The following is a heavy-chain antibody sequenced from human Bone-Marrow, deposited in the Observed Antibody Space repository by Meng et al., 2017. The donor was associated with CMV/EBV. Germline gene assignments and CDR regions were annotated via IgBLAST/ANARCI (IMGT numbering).Heavy chain of an antibody. Sequence: QVQLVQSGAEVKKPGSSVKVSCKASGGTSNTYAIPWVRQAPGKGLEWMGRINPVPGIAIYAQKFQGRVIITADKSTSTAYMELSSLRYEDTAMYYCTRNGFPEGGYYFDYWGQGTLVTVSS. D-gene: IGHD2-15*01. J-gene: IGHJ4*02. CDR3: TRNGFPEGGYYFDY. CDR2: INPVPGIA. V-gene: IGHV1-69*02. CDR1: GGTSNTYA.